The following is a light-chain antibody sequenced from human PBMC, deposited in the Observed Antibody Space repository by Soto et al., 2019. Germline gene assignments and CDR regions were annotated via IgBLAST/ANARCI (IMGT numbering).Light chain of an antibody. CDR2: DVS. Sequence: QSVLTQPRSVSGSPGQSVTISCTGTSSDVGGYNYVSWYQQHPGKAPKLMIYDVSKRPSGVPDRFSGSKSGNTASLTISGLQADYEADSSCCSYAVTSCVSGTGTNLTDL. CDR3: CSYAVTSCV. J-gene: IGLJ1*01. CDR1: SSDVGGYNY. V-gene: IGLV2-11*01.